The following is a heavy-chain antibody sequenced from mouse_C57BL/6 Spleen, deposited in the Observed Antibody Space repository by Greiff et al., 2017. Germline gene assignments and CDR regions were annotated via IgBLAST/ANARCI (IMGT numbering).Heavy chain of an antibody. CDR3: ARYGGPEGYYYAMDY. J-gene: IGHJ4*01. D-gene: IGHD1-1*02. V-gene: IGHV1-26*01. CDR2: INPNNGGT. CDR1: GYTFTDYY. Sequence: VQLQQSGPELVKPGASVKISCKASGYTFTDYYMNWVKQSHGKSLEWIGDINPNNGGTSYNQKFKGKATLTVDKSSSTAYMELRSLTSEDSAVYYCARYGGPEGYYYAMDYWGQGTSVTVSS.